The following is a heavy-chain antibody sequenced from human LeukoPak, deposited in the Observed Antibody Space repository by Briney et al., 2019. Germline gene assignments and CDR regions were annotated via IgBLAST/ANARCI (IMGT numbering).Heavy chain of an antibody. D-gene: IGHD3-9*01. V-gene: IGHV4-38-2*01. CDR1: GFTFDDYG. Sequence: GSLRLSCAASGFTFDDYGMSWVRQAPGKGLEWIGSIYYSGRTYYNSSLKSRVTISVDTSKNQFSLKVTSVTAADTAVYYCASAYYDILGGHFDYWGQGTLVTVSS. CDR2: IYYSGRT. CDR3: ASAYYDILGGHFDY. J-gene: IGHJ4*02.